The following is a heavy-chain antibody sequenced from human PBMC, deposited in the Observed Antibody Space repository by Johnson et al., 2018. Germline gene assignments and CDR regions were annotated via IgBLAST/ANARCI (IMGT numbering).Heavy chain of an antibody. Sequence: LVESGGGLVQPGGSLRLSCAASGFTFSSYWMSWVRQAPGKGLEWVANIKQDGSEKYYVDSVKGRFTISRDNAKNSLYLQMNSLRAEDTAVYYCAREGDGGFLVVPMDVWGQGTPVTVSS. V-gene: IGHV3-7*01. CDR2: IKQDGSEK. CDR1: GFTFSSYW. D-gene: IGHD3-10*01. CDR3: AREGDGGFLVVPMDV. J-gene: IGHJ6*02.